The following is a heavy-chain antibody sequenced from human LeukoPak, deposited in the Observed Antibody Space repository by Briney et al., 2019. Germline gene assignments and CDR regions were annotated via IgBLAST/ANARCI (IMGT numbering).Heavy chain of an antibody. CDR1: GFDFSRFA. D-gene: IGHD5-24*01. V-gene: IGHV3-23*03. J-gene: IGHJ4*02. CDR2: IYSGGST. Sequence: PGGSLRLSCAASGFDFSRFAMTWVRQTPGKGLEWVSVIYSGGSTYYADSVKGRFTISRDNSRNTVYLQMNSLRAEDTAVYFCAKRDDSNYALDYWGQGALVTVSS. CDR3: AKRDDSNYALDY.